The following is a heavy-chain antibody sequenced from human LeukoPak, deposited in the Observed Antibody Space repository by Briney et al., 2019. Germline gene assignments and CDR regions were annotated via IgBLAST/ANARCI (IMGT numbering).Heavy chain of an antibody. CDR1: GFTFSTYT. CDR3: AKDFPYYYGSGSYVFDY. J-gene: IGHJ4*02. D-gene: IGHD3-10*01. CDR2: ISSSSSYI. Sequence: GGSLRLSCAASGFTFSTYTMNWVRQAPGKGLEWVSSISSSSSYIYYADSVKGRFTISRDNSKNTLYLQMNSLRAEDTAVYYCAKDFPYYYGSGSYVFDYWGQGILVTVSS. V-gene: IGHV3-21*04.